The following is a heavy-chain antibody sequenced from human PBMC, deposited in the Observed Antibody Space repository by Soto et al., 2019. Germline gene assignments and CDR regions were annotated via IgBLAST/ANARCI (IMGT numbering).Heavy chain of an antibody. CDR1: GGSVSSNSAA. CDR2: TYYRSKWYN. Sequence: SQTLSLTCDISGGSVSSNSAAWNWIRQSPSRGLEWLGRTYYRSKWYNDYAVSVKSRITINPDTSKNQFSLQLNSVTPEDTAVYYCARASITIFGGVLQLDYWGKGTLVTVSS. J-gene: IGHJ4*02. CDR3: ARASITIFGGVLQLDY. V-gene: IGHV6-1*01. D-gene: IGHD3-3*01.